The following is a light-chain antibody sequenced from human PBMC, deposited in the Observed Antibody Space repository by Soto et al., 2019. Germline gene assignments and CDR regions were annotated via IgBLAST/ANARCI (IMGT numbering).Light chain of an antibody. Sequence: QSALTQPASVSGSPGQSITISCTGTSSNVGNYNLVSWYQQHPGEAPKLMIFEASKRPSGVSNRFSASKSGNTASLTISGRQAEDEAEYYCCSYAGSDTMIFGGGTKLTVL. CDR3: CSYAGSDTMI. CDR1: SSNVGNYNL. J-gene: IGLJ2*01. CDR2: EAS. V-gene: IGLV2-23*01.